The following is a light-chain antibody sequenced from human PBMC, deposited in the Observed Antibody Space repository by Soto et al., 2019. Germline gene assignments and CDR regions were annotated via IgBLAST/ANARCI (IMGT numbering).Light chain of an antibody. CDR2: FDK. V-gene: IGLV3-21*02. J-gene: IGLJ2*01. CDR1: SIEDKN. CDR3: QVWDSTTDHVV. Sequence: SYELTQPPSVSVAPGQTARITCGGDSIEDKNVHWYQQKPGQAPVLVVYFDKDRPSGIPERFSGSNAGNTATLTISRVEAGDEADYSCQVWDSTTDHVVFGGGTKLTVL.